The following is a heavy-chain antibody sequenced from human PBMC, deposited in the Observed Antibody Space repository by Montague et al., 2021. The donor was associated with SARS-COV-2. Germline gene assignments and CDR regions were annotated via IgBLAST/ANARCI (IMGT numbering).Heavy chain of an antibody. D-gene: IGHD3-22*01. CDR1: GGSISSYY. CDR3: AREVRYYYDSSGPGAFDI. CDR2: IYYSGST. Sequence: SETLSLTCTVSGGSISSYYWSWIRQPPGKGLEWIGYIYYSGSTDYNPSLKSRVTISVDTSKNQFSLKLSSMTAADTAVYYCAREVRYYYDSSGPGAFDIWGQGTMVTVSS. V-gene: IGHV4-59*01. J-gene: IGHJ3*02.